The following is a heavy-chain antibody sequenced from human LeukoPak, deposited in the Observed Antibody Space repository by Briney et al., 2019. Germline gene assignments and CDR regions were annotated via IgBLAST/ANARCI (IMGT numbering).Heavy chain of an antibody. CDR2: INPDSGIT. J-gene: IGHJ4*02. D-gene: IGHD2-8*01. V-gene: IGHV1-2*02. CDR3: ARGWSGY. CDR1: GYTFTDYY. Sequence: GASVKVSCKASGYTFTDYYIHWVRQAPGQGLEWMGWINPDSGITNYSQEFQGRVTMTRDTSNTTAYMEVSRLTSDDTAVYYCARGWSGYWGQGTLVTVSS.